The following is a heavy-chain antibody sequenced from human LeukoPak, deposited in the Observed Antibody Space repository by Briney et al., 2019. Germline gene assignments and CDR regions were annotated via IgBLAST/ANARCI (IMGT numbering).Heavy chain of an antibody. J-gene: IGHJ4*02. CDR3: VFPYWQDLDH. CDR1: GFTFSSYS. CDR2: ISSSGSTI. Sequence: GGSLRLSCAASGFTFSSYSMQWVRQAPGKALEWVSHISSSGSTIYYADSVKGRFTISRDNAKESLYLQMSSLRDEDTAVYYCVFPYWQDLDHWGQGTLVTVSS. V-gene: IGHV3-48*02. D-gene: IGHD2-15*01.